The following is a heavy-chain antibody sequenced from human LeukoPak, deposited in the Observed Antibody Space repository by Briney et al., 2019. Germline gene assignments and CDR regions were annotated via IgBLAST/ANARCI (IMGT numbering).Heavy chain of an antibody. CDR2: INSNGGYT. CDR3: ARGAGLYYIYYMDV. V-gene: IGHV3-64*02. J-gene: IGHJ6*03. Sequence: GGSLRLSCAASGFTFSSHAMHWVRQAPGKGLEYVSSINSNGGYTYYADSVKGRFTISRDNSKNTLYLQMGSLRAEDMAVYYCARGAGLYYIYYMDVWGKGTTVTVSS. CDR1: GFTFSSHA. D-gene: IGHD3-10*01.